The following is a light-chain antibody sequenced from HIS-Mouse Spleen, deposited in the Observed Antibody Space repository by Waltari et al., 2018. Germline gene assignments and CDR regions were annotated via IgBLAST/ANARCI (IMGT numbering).Light chain of an antibody. CDR1: QAISSY. J-gene: IGKJ2*01. CDR3: QQYYSFPYT. V-gene: IGKV1D-8*02. CDR2: AAS. Sequence: AIWMTKSPSLLSASTGDRVTISCRMTQAISSYLAWYQQKPGKAPELLIYAASTLQSGVPSRFSGSGSGTDFTLTISCLQSEDFATYYCQQYYSFPYTFGQGTKLEIK.